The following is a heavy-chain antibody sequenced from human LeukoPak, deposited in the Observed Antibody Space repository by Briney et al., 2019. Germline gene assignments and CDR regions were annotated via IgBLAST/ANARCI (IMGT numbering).Heavy chain of an antibody. CDR2: IGGSGGAT. J-gene: IGHJ4*02. D-gene: IGHD2-15*01. Sequence: GGSLRLSCAVSGFTFSNYFFNWVRQAPGKGLEGVSGIGGSGGATYYADSVKGRFTISRDNSRNTLYLKINSLRAEDTAVYYCAKVDWRSDCSAGSCPNWGQGTLVTVSS. CDR1: GFTFSNYF. CDR3: AKVDWRSDCSAGSCPN. V-gene: IGHV3-23*01.